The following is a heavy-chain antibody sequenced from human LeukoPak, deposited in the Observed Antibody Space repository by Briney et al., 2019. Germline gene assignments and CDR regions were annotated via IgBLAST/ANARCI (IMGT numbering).Heavy chain of an antibody. D-gene: IGHD1-14*01. CDR3: ARAYDYSTGNAFDI. V-gene: IGHV3-48*01. CDR1: GFTFSSYS. J-gene: IGHJ3*02. Sequence: GGSLRLSCAASGFTFSSYSMNWVRQAPGKGLEWVSYISSSSSTIYYADSVKGRFTISRDNAKNSLYLQMNGLRAEDTAVYYCARAYDYSTGNAFDIWGQGTMVTVSS. CDR2: ISSSSSTI.